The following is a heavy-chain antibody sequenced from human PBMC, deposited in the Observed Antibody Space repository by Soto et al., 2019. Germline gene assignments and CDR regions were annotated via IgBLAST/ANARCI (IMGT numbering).Heavy chain of an antibody. CDR3: ARDQQWLVRFYFDF. J-gene: IGHJ4*02. Sequence: QVQLVESGGGVVQPGNSLRLSCAASGFTFSSYGMHWVRQAPGKGLEWVAVIRYDGSNKYYADSVKGRFTISRDNSKNRLYLQMNSLRAEDTAVYYCARDQQWLVRFYFDFWGQGTLVTVSS. CDR1: GFTFSSYG. V-gene: IGHV3-33*01. D-gene: IGHD6-19*01. CDR2: IRYDGSNK.